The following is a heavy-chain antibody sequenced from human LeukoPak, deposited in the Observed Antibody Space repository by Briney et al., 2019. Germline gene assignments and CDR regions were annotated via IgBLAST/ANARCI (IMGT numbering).Heavy chain of an antibody. D-gene: IGHD2-2*01. V-gene: IGHV3-23*01. CDR3: AKDGRYCSSTSYPRCVY. CDR2: ISGSGGST. Sequence: GGSLRLSCAASGFTFSSYAMSWVCQAPGKGLEWVSAISGSGGSTYYADSVKGRFTISRDNSKNTLYLQMNSLRAEDTAVYYCAKDGRYCSSTSYPRCVYWGQGTLVTVSS. J-gene: IGHJ4*02. CDR1: GFTFSSYA.